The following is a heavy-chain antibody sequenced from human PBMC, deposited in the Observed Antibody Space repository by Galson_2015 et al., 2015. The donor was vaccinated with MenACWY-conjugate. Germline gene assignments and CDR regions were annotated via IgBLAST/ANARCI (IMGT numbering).Heavy chain of an antibody. D-gene: IGHD2-21*02. CDR2: INSRSGNL. V-gene: IGHV3-48*02. CDR1: GFTFTEFG. J-gene: IGHJ4*02. CDR3: TRDPEGDLDFDY. Sequence: SLRLSCAASGFTFTEFGMTWVRQAPGKGLEWVSHINSRSGNLLYADSVKGRFTISRDNAKNSVYLQMNSLRDEDTAVYFCTRDPEGDLDFDYWGQGTLVTVSS.